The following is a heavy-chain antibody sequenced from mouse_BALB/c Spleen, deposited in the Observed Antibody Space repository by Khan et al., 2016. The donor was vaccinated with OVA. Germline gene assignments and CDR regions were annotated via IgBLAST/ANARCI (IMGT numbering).Heavy chain of an antibody. D-gene: IGHD2-1*01. CDR3: GRRGYGNYGFAY. CDR1: GFNIKDYY. J-gene: IGHJ3*01. CDR2: IDPENGNT. V-gene: IGHV14-1*02. Sequence: VQLQQSGAELVRPGALVKLSCKASGFNIKDYYMYWVKQRPEQGLEWVGWIDPENGNTIYDPKFQGKASITADTSSSTAYLQLSSLTSEDTAVYYGGRRGYGNYGFAYWGQGTLVTVSA.